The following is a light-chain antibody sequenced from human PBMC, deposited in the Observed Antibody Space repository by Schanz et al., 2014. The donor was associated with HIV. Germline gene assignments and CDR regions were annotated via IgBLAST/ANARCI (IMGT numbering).Light chain of an antibody. CDR3: LLLHGGPWV. CDR1: TGTVTSGHF. J-gene: IGLJ3*02. V-gene: IGLV7-46*01. CDR2: DTN. Sequence: QAVVTQEPSLTVSPGGTVTLTCGSSTGTVTSGHFPFWLQQRPGQAPRTLIFDTNKKHSWTPARFSGSLLGGKAALTLSGAQPEDDDEYFCLLLHGGPWVFGGGTKLTVL.